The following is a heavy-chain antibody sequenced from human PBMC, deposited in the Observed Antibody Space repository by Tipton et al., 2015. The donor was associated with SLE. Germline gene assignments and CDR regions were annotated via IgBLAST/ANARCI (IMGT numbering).Heavy chain of an antibody. V-gene: IGHV3-21*03. J-gene: IGHJ5*02. Sequence: SLRLSCAASGFTSSNYNMNWVRQTPGKGLEWVSSISSSSSYVYYADSMKGRFTISRDNAKNSLYLQMNSLRAEDTAVYYCARMVQGVHNWFDPWGQGTLVTVSS. CDR2: ISSSSSYV. D-gene: IGHD3-10*01. CDR3: ARMVQGVHNWFDP. CDR1: GFTSSNYN.